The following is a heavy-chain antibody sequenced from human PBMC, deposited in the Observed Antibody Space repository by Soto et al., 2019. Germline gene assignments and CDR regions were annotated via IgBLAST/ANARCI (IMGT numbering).Heavy chain of an antibody. V-gene: IGHV3-23*01. Sequence: VRLSCAASGFTFNTYGMTWVRQAPGKGLEWVSTVSGSGGGTYYADSVKGRFTISRVNSKNTMYLQMSNLRAEDTAVYFCARIGPYCGGDCYPDFDFWGLGTPVTVSS. CDR3: ARIGPYCGGDCYPDFDF. CDR2: VSGSGGGT. D-gene: IGHD2-21*02. J-gene: IGHJ4*02. CDR1: GFTFNTYG.